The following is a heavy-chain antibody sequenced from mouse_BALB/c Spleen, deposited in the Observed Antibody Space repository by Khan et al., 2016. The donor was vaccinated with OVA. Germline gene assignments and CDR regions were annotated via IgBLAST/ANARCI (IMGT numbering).Heavy chain of an antibody. CDR3: ARVYGGDFDY. CDR2: ITYSGNT. D-gene: IGHD1-1*01. Sequence: VQLKESGPGLVKPSQSLSLTCTVTGYSFTSYYAWYVIRHLPGNKLWWMVFITYSGNTNYNPSLNSRISITRDTSKHQFFMQLNSVTTEDTATYSCARVYGGDFDYWGQGTTLTVSS. V-gene: IGHV3-2*02. CDR1: GYSFTSYYA. J-gene: IGHJ2*01.